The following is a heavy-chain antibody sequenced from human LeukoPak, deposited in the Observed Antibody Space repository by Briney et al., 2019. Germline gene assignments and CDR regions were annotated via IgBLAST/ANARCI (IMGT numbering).Heavy chain of an antibody. D-gene: IGHD3-10*01. CDR2: IYTSGST. V-gene: IGHV4-61*02. Sequence: SQTLSLTCNVSGGSISSDTYSWSWVRQPAGKGLEWIGRIYTSGSTNYNPSLKSRVTISVDTSKNQFSLKLNSVTAADTAFYYCARAGGLGTYYPNWFDPWGQGTLVTVSS. CDR1: GGSISSDTYS. CDR3: ARAGGLGTYYPNWFDP. J-gene: IGHJ5*02.